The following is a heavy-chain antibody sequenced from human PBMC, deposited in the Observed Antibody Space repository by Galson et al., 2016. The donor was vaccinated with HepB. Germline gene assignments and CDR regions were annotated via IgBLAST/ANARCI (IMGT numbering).Heavy chain of an antibody. CDR1: GESFSGYY. Sequence: SETLSLTCAVEGESFSGYYWTWIRQFPEKWLEWIGEINHSGSAKYNPSLKSRVTISLLPSTDQFSLELSSVAAADTAMSPCARGRYFYGSETYYNGGYYYLDVWGKGTMVTVSS. J-gene: IGHJ6*03. V-gene: IGHV4-34*01. D-gene: IGHD3-10*01. CDR3: ARGRYFYGSETYYNGGYYYLDV. CDR2: INHSGSA.